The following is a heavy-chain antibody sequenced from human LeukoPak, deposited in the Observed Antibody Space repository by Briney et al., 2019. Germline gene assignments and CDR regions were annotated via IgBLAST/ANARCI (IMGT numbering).Heavy chain of an antibody. CDR1: GGSIRSSYYY. CDR2: IYDSGST. Sequence: SETLSLTCTVSGGSIRSSYYYWGWIRQPPGKGLEWIGSIYDSGSTYYNPSLKSRVTISVDTSKNQFSLKLNSVTAADTAVYYCARGLRIARRQQLVRERIYYFDYWAREPWSPSPQ. D-gene: IGHD6-13*01. CDR3: ARGLRIARRQQLVRERIYYFDY. V-gene: IGHV4-39*01. J-gene: IGHJ4*02.